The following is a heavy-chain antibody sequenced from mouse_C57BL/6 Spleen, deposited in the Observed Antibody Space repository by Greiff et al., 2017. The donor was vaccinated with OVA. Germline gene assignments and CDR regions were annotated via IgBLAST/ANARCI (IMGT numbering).Heavy chain of an antibody. V-gene: IGHV1-52*01. D-gene: IGHD3-2*02. Sequence: QVQLQQSGAELVRPGSSVKLSCKASGYTFTSYWMHWVKQRPIQGLEWIGNIDPSDSETHYNQKFKDKATLTVDKSSSTAYMQLSSLTSEDSAVYYCARRASGLRGMDYWGQGTSVTVSS. CDR1: GYTFTSYW. CDR3: ARRASGLRGMDY. J-gene: IGHJ4*01. CDR2: IDPSDSET.